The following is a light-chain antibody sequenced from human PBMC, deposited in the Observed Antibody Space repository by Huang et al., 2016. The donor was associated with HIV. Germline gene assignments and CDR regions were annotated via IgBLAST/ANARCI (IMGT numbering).Light chain of an antibody. CDR1: QGISSSH. V-gene: IGKV3-20*01. CDR2: CAS. J-gene: IGKJ1*01. Sequence: ETVLTQSPGTLSLSPGERATLSCRASQGISSSHLAWYQQKPGQAPRLLIYCASSRATGIPDRFSGSGSGTDFTLTISRLEPEDLAVYFCQQYDNSPWTFGQGTKVEVK. CDR3: QQYDNSPWT.